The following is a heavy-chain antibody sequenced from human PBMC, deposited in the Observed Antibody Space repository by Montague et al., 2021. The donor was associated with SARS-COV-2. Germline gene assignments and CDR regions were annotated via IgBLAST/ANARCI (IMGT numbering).Heavy chain of an antibody. CDR3: ARAHGVVIILAIYYYDGMDV. CDR2: INNSVSS. D-gene: IGHD3-3*01. J-gene: IGHJ6*02. V-gene: IGHV4-34*01. Sequence: SETLSLTCAVSGGSFSGYYCIWICMRPGPGLEWIGKINNSVSSDYNSSPKSRVTISVDTSTNQLSLTLSSVTAADTAVYYCARAHGVVIILAIYYYDGMDVWGQGTTVTVSS. CDR1: GGSFSGYY.